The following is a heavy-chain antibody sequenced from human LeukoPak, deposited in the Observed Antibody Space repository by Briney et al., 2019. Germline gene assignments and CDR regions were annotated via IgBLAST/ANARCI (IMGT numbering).Heavy chain of an antibody. CDR2: IYYSGST. J-gene: IGHJ4*02. V-gene: IGHV4-39*01. CDR1: GGSISSSSYY. D-gene: IGHD3-9*01. Sequence: SETLSLTCTVSGGSISSSSYYWGWIRQPPGKGLEWIGSIYYSGSTYYNPSLKSRVTISVDTSKNQFSLKLSSVTAADPAVYYCARQKYYDILTGYSGLDYWGQGTLVTVSS. CDR3: ARQKYYDILTGYSGLDY.